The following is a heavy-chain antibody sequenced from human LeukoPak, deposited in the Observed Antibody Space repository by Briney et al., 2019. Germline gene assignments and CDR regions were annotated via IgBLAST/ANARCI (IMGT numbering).Heavy chain of an antibody. D-gene: IGHD6-13*01. Sequence: ASVKVSCKASGYTFTDYYMHWVRQAPGQGLEWMGWINPNSGGTNYAQKSQGRVTMTRDTSISTGYMELRSLRSDDTAVYCCARSEYSTSWYSGLDYWGQGTLVTVSS. V-gene: IGHV1-2*02. CDR1: GYTFTDYY. CDR2: INPNSGGT. J-gene: IGHJ4*02. CDR3: ARSEYSTSWYSGLDY.